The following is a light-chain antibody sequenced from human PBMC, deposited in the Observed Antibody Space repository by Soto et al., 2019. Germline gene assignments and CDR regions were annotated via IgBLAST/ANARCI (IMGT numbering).Light chain of an antibody. CDR1: VLAKKY. J-gene: IGLJ1*01. V-gene: IGLV3-27*01. Sequence: SYALTQPSSVSVSPGQTARITCSGDVLAKKYARWFQQKPGQAPVLVIYKDSERPSGIPERFSGSSSGTTVTLTISGAQVEDEADYYCYSAADNNYVFGTGTKVTVL. CDR3: YSAADNNYV. CDR2: KDS.